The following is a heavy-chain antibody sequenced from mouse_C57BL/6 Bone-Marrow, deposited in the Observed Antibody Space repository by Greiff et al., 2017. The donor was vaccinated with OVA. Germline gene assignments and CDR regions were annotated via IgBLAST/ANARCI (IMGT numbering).Heavy chain of an antibody. D-gene: IGHD1-1*01. V-gene: IGHV1-7*01. CDR3: ARRPGYYGSSYPYWYFDV. Sequence: QVQLKESGAELAKPGASVKLSCKASGYTFTSYWMHWVNQRPGQGLEWIGYINPSSGYTKYNQKFKDKATLTADKSSSTAYMQLSSLTYEDSAVYYCARRPGYYGSSYPYWYFDVWGTGTTVTVSS. CDR2: INPSSGYT. J-gene: IGHJ1*03. CDR1: GYTFTSYW.